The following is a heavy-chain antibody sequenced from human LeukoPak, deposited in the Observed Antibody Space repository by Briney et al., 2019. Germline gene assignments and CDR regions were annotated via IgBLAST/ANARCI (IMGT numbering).Heavy chain of an antibody. Sequence: PGGSLRLSCAASGFMFSNFRMHWVRQAPGKGLVWVSHIESDGRTTIYADSVKGRFTIARDNAKNTLYLQMNSLRAEDTAMYYCARDRGAVYYDVWSGHSPGGWFDPWGQGTLVTVSS. V-gene: IGHV3-74*01. D-gene: IGHD3-3*01. CDR3: ARDRGAVYYDVWSGHSPGGWFDP. J-gene: IGHJ5*02. CDR2: IESDGRTT. CDR1: GFMFSNFR.